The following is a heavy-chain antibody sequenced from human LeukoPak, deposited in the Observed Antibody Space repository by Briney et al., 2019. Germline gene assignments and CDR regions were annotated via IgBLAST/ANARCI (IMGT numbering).Heavy chain of an antibody. CDR3: AKHTAVTTYDY. CDR2: INHNGNVN. D-gene: IGHD4-17*01. J-gene: IGHJ4*02. Sequence: GGSLRLSCAASGFTFSSYWMNWARQAPGKGLEWVASINHNGNVNYYVDSVKGRFTISRDNAKNTLYLQMNSLRAEDTAIYYCAKHTAVTTYDYWGQGTLVTVSS. CDR1: GFTFSSYW. V-gene: IGHV3-7*03.